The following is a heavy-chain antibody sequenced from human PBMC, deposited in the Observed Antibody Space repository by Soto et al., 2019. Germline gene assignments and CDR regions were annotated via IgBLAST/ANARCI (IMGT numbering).Heavy chain of an antibody. J-gene: IGHJ6*03. CDR2: INPNGGVT. D-gene: IGHD5-12*01. CDR3: AIESGGATATLDYYYFYMDV. CDR1: GDSFNDYY. Sequence: QVQLVQSGAEVRKPGASVTVSCRSSGDSFNDYYIHWVRQAPGQGFEWMGWINPNGGVTKYAQKFEGGVSMTRDTFMRTVYMQLSRLRSDDTAVYFCAIESGGATATLDYYYFYMDVWGTGTTVTVSS. V-gene: IGHV1-2*02.